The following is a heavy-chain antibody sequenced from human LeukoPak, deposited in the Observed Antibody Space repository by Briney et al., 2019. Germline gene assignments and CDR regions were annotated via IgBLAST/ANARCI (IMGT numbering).Heavy chain of an antibody. D-gene: IGHD2-2*02. CDR1: GFTFSSYS. Sequence: GGSLRLSCAASGFTFSSYSMNWVRQAPGKGLEWVSSISSSSSYIYYADSVKGRFTISRDNAKNSLYLQMNSLRAEDTAVYYCARDVNEDIVVVPAAIRWFDPWGQGTLVTVSS. V-gene: IGHV3-21*01. CDR3: ARDVNEDIVVVPAAIRWFDP. CDR2: ISSSSSYI. J-gene: IGHJ5*02.